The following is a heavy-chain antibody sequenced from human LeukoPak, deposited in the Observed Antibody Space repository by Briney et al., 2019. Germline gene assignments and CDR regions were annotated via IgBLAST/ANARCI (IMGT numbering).Heavy chain of an antibody. CDR3: ASGLPTPFYYGMDV. CDR1: GFTFDDYA. J-gene: IGHJ6*02. CDR2: ISWNSGSI. V-gene: IGHV3-9*01. Sequence: PGGSLRLSCAASGFTFDDYAMHWVRQAPGKGLEWVSGISWNSGSIGYADSVKGRFTISRDNAKNSLYLQMNSLRAEDTAVYYCASGLPTPFYYGMDVWGQGTTVAVSS. D-gene: IGHD3/OR15-3a*01.